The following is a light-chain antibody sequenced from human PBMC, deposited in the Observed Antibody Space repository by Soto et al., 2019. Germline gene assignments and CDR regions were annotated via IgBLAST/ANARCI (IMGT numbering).Light chain of an antibody. CDR3: QKGGDGTRFT. J-gene: IGKJ3*01. CDR1: QSVGAY. Sequence: EIVLTQSPATLSLSPGQRATLSCRASQSVGAYLAWYQQKVGQAPRLLIYDASNRASFSPARFSGSGSGTVFTLTISSLEPEDFAVYYCQKGGDGTRFTVGPGTRVDI. CDR2: DAS. V-gene: IGKV3-11*01.